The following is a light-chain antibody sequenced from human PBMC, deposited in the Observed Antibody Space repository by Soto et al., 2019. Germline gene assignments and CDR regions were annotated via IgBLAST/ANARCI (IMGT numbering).Light chain of an antibody. CDR3: QQRSSWPFT. CDR1: PNVSRF. CDR2: ATS. Sequence: EIVLTQSPATLSLSPGERATLSCRASPNVSRFLAWYQRRPGQAPRLLIYATSNRSTGIPARFSGSGSGTDFALTISSLEPEDFAAYYCQQRSSWPFTFGPGTKVDIK. J-gene: IGKJ3*01. V-gene: IGKV3-11*01.